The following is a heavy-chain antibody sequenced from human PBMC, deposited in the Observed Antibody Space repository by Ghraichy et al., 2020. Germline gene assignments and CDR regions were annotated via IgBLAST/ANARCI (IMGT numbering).Heavy chain of an antibody. J-gene: IGHJ6*02. D-gene: IGHD2-15*01. CDR3: TRDGGKGYCSGGSCPMYYYYGMDV. V-gene: IGHV3-49*03. CDR2: IRSKAYGGTT. CDR1: GFTFGDYA. Sequence: GGSLRLSCTASGFTFGDYAMSWFRQAPGKGLEWVGFIRSKAYGGTTEYAASVKGRFTISRDDSKSIAYLQMNSLKTEDTAVYYCTRDGGKGYCSGGSCPMYYYYGMDVWGQGTTVTVSS.